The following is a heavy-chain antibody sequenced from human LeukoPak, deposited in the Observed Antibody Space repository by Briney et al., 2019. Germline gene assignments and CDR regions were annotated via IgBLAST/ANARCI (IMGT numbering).Heavy chain of an antibody. J-gene: IGHJ5*02. Sequence: GGSLRLSCAASGYTLSYFDMNWVRQAPGKGLEWVSSISTSSRYIYYKDSVRGRFTISRDDAKNSLHLEMNSLRAEDTAVYYCARADCSSSTCYLRRSWFDPWGQGTLVTVSS. CDR2: ISTSSRYI. CDR1: GYTLSYFD. V-gene: IGHV3-21*01. D-gene: IGHD2-2*01. CDR3: ARADCSSSTCYLRRSWFDP.